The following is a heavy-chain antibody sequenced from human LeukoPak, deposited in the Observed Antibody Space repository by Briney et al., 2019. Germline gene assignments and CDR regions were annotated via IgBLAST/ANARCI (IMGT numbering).Heavy chain of an antibody. Sequence: KPSETLSLTCAVYGGSFSGYYWSWIRQPPGKGLEWIGEINHSGSTNYNPSLKSRVTISVDTSKNQFSLKLSSVTAADTAVYYCARGTMVRGVIPTRRGQFDPWGQGTLVTVSS. J-gene: IGHJ5*02. D-gene: IGHD3-10*01. CDR3: ARGTMVRGVIPTRRGQFDP. V-gene: IGHV4-34*01. CDR2: INHSGST. CDR1: GGSFSGYY.